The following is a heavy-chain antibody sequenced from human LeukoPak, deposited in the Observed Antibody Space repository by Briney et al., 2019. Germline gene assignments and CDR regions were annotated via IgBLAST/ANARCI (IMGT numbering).Heavy chain of an antibody. V-gene: IGHV3-13*01. CDR2: IGTAGGT. D-gene: IGHD7-27*01. J-gene: IGHJ4*02. Sequence: GGSLRLSCAASGFTFSSYAMSWVRQAPGKGLEWVSAIGTAGGTYYPGSVKGRFTISRENAKNSLYLQMNSLRAGDTAVYYCARGRHLTGEFDYWGQGTLVTVSS. CDR3: ARGRHLTGEFDY. CDR1: GFTFSSYA.